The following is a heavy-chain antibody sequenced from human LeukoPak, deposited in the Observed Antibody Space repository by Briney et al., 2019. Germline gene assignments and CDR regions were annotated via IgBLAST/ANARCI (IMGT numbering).Heavy chain of an antibody. Sequence: KSSETLSLTCAVYGGSFSGYYWSWIRQPPGKGLEWIGEINHSGSTNYNPSLKRRVIIAVDTSKNQFSLKLTSVTAADTAVYYCARGRSSSAGGGYYMDVWGKGTTVTVSS. CDR1: GGSFSGYY. J-gene: IGHJ6*03. CDR3: ARGRSSSAGGGYYMDV. D-gene: IGHD6-6*01. V-gene: IGHV4-34*01. CDR2: INHSGST.